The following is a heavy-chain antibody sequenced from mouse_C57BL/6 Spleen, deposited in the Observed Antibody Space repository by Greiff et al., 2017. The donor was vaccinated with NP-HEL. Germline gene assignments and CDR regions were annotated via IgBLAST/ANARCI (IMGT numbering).Heavy chain of an antibody. CDR1: GFLLSTSGMG. D-gene: IGHD3-3*01. CDR3: ARREGTRAWFAY. J-gene: IGHJ3*01. V-gene: IGHV8-12*01. CDR2: IYWDDDK. Sequence: QSSQTLSLTCSFSGFLLSTSGMGVSWIRQPSGKGLEWLAHIYWDDDKRYNPSLKSRLTISKDTSRNQVFLKITSVDTADTATYYCARREGTRAWFAYWGQGTLVTVSA.